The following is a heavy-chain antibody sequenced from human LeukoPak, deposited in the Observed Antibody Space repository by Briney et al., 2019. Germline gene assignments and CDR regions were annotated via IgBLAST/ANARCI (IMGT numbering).Heavy chain of an antibody. CDR1: GFTFSSYA. CDR3: AKDQRGPTTAGDY. Sequence: PGRSLRLSCAASGFTFSSYAMSWVRQAPGKGLEWVSAISGSGGSTYYADSVKGRFTISRDNSKNTLYLQMNSLRAEDTAVYYCAKDQRGPTTAGDYRGQGTLVTVSS. D-gene: IGHD4-17*01. V-gene: IGHV3-23*01. J-gene: IGHJ4*02. CDR2: ISGSGGST.